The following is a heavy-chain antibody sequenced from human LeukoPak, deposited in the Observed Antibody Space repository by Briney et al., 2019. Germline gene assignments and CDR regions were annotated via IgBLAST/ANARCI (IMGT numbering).Heavy chain of an antibody. V-gene: IGHV3-9*01. Sequence: GGSLRLSCAASGFTFDDYAMHWVRQAPGKGLEWVSGISWNSGSICYADSVKGRFTISRDNAKNSLYLQMTSVTAEDTALYNCAKDVELENYWGQGTLVTVPS. D-gene: IGHD1-7*01. J-gene: IGHJ4*02. CDR3: AKDVELENY. CDR1: GFTFDDYA. CDR2: ISWNSGSI.